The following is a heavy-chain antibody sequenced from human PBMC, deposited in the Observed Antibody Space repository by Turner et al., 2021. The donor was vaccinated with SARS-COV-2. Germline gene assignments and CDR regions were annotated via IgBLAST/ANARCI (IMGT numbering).Heavy chain of an antibody. V-gene: IGHV3-7*01. J-gene: IGHJ4*02. CDR3: ARLAGSSWHFDY. CDR2: KKQDGSEK. D-gene: IGHD6-13*01. CDR1: GGSFSGYY. Sequence: VQLQLCGAGLLKLSETLSLPCAVYGGSFSGYYWSWIRQPPGKGLEWVANKKQDGSEKYYVDSVKGRFTIAKDNTKNSLYLQMNSLRAEDTAVCYYARLAGSSWHFDYWGQGTLVTVSS.